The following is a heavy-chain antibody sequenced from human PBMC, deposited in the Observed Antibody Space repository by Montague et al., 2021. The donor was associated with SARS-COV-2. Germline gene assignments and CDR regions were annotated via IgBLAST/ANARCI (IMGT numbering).Heavy chain of an antibody. D-gene: IGHD5-18*01. CDR1: GGSIGSYY. V-gene: IGHV4-59*01. CDR3: ARAETAMFSEYYYGMDI. CDR2: IYYSGSA. J-gene: IGHJ6*02. Sequence: SETLSLTCTVSGGSIGSYYWSWIRQPPGKGLEWIGYIYYSGSASYNPSLKSRVTISVDTSKNQFSLNLSPVTAADTAVYYCARAETAMFSEYYYGMDIWGQGTTVTVSS.